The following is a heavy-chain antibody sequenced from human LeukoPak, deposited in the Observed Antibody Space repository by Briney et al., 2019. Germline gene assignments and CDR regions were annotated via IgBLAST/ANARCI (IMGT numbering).Heavy chain of an antibody. J-gene: IGHJ4*01. D-gene: IGHD1-14*01. V-gene: IGHV3-21*06. CDR1: GFTFSNYN. CDR3: AKLLRDVTIYDF. CDR2: ITSTSSYI. Sequence: GGSLRLSCAASGFTFSNYNMNWVRQAPGKGLEWVSSITSTSSYIYYADSVKGRFTISRDNVKNSLFLQMNSLRTEDTAFYYCAKLLRDVTIYDFWGHGALVTVSS.